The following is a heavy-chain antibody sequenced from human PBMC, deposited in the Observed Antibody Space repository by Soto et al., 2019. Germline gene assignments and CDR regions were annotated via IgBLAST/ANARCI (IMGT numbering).Heavy chain of an antibody. Sequence: SETLSLTCAVYGGSFSGYYWSWIRQPPGKGLEWIGEINHSGSTNYNPSLKSRVTISVEPSKNQISLQLSSVTAADTAVYYCARVIQVRGVPYYYYYDMDVWGKGTTVT. CDR2: INHSGST. D-gene: IGHD3-10*01. CDR3: ARVIQVRGVPYYYYYDMDV. V-gene: IGHV4-34*01. J-gene: IGHJ6*04. CDR1: GGSFSGYY.